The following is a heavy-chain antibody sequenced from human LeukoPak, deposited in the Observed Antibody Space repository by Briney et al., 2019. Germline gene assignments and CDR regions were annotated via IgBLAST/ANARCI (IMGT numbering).Heavy chain of an antibody. CDR1: GYTFTSYY. V-gene: IGHV1-46*01. CDR3: ARDPLRWGNYYYYMDV. J-gene: IGHJ6*03. Sequence: ASVKVSCKASGYTFTSYYMHWVRQAPGQGLEWMGIINPSGGITSYAQKFQGRVTMTRDTYTSTVYMELSSLRSEDTAVYYCARDPLRWGNYYYYMDVWGKGTTVTISS. CDR2: INPSGGIT. D-gene: IGHD4-23*01.